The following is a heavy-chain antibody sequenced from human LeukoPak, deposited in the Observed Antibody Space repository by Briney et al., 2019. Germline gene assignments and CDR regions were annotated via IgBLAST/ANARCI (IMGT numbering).Heavy chain of an antibody. V-gene: IGHV3-33*08. CDR3: TRWGAGGLTLDY. D-gene: IGHD3-16*01. J-gene: IGHJ4*02. Sequence: GGSLRLSCEASRFIFTSYAMHWVRQDPGKGLEWVAVIWNDGSQKYYGDSVKGRFTISKDNSRKTVNLQMDSLRAEDTAIYYCTRWGAGGLTLDYWGQGVLVTVSS. CDR1: RFIFTSYA. CDR2: IWNDGSQK.